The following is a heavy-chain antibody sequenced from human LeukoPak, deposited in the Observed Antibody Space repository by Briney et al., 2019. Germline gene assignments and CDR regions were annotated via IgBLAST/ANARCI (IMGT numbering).Heavy chain of an antibody. J-gene: IGHJ4*02. CDR1: GSTFSSYA. CDR3: AKDAVGATAYYFDY. CDR2: ISSSGDT. Sequence: PGGSLGLSCAASGSTFSSYAMSWVRQAPGKGLDWVSAISSSGDTYYAGSVKGRFTISRDNSKNTLYLQMNSLRAEDTAVYYCAKDAVGATAYYFDYWGQGTLVTVSS. V-gene: IGHV3-23*01. D-gene: IGHD1-26*01.